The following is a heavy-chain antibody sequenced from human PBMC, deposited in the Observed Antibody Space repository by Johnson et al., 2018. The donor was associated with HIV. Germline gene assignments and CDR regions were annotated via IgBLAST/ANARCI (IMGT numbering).Heavy chain of an antibody. J-gene: IGHJ3*02. CDR2: ISGSGGST. CDR1: GFTFSSYA. V-gene: IGHV3-23*04. CDR3: AKDLETYGDLRRMDAFDI. D-gene: IGHD4-17*01. Sequence: VQLVESGGGVVQPGGSLRLSCAASGFTFSSYAMSWVRQAPGKGLEWVSAISGSGGSTYYADYVKGRFTISRDNSKNTLYLQMNSLRTEDTAVYYCAKDLETYGDLRRMDAFDIWGQGTMVTVSS.